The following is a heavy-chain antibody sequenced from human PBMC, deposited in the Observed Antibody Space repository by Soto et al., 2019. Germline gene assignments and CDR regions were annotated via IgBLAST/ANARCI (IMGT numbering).Heavy chain of an antibody. CDR3: ARVWGSGADY. Sequence: QVRLQQWGAGLLKPSETLSLTCAVYGGSFSGYYWSWIRQPPGKGLEWIGEINHSGSTNYNPSLKSRVTISVDTSKNQFSLKLSSVTAADTAVYYCARVWGSGADYWGQGTLVTVSS. J-gene: IGHJ4*02. V-gene: IGHV4-34*01. CDR1: GGSFSGYY. D-gene: IGHD3-10*01. CDR2: INHSGST.